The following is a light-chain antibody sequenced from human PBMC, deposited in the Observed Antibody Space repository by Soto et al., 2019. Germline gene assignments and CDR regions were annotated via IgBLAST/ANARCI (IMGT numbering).Light chain of an antibody. J-gene: IGKJ4*01. CDR1: QTIRSD. CDR2: DAS. V-gene: IGKV3D-15*01. Sequence: EIVMTQSPVTLSVSPGERATLSCRASQTIRSDLAWYQQKPGQAPRLLISDASNRATGIPARFRGSGSGTEFTLTISYLRPEDFAVYFCQQYHDWVTFGGGTKVDIK. CDR3: QQYHDWVT.